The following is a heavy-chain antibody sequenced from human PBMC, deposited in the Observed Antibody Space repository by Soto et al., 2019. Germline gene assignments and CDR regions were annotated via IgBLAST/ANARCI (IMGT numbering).Heavy chain of an antibody. CDR2: ISAYNGNT. CDR1: GYTFTSYG. Sequence: SSVKVSCKASGYTFTSYGFTWVRQAPGQGLEWMGWISAYNGNTNYAQKLQGRVTMTTDTSTSTAYMELRSLRSDDTAVYYCARDTVSAAAGTRYHYYGMDVWGQGTTVIVSS. J-gene: IGHJ6*02. CDR3: ARDTVSAAAGTRYHYYGMDV. V-gene: IGHV1-18*04. D-gene: IGHD6-13*01.